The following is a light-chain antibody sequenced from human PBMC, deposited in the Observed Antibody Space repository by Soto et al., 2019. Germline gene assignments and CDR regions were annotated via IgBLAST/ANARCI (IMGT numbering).Light chain of an antibody. Sequence: QSVLTQPPSASGSPGQSVTISCTGTSSDIGDYDYVSWYQQHPGKAPKLIIYEVTKRPSGVPDRFSGSKSGNSASLTVSGLQAEDGGDYFCSSYARRNNLLFGGGTKLTVL. CDR3: SSYARRNNLL. V-gene: IGLV2-8*01. J-gene: IGLJ2*01. CDR2: EVT. CDR1: SSDIGDYDY.